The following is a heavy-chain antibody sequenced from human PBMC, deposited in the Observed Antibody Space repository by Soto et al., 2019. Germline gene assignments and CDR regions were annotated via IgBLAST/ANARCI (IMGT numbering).Heavy chain of an antibody. CDR2: ISGSGGTT. Sequence: EVQLLESGGGLVQPGGSLRLSCAASGFIFSSYAMSWVRQAPGKGLEWVSAISGSGGTTYYADSVKGRFFISRDNSKNPIYMHMHTQRAGDAAIYFFENSFAAPGGRGGWPGAFDYGGQGALVTVSS. V-gene: IGHV3-23*01. J-gene: IGHJ4*02. CDR1: GFIFSSYA. D-gene: IGHD3-16*01. CDR3: ENSFAAPGGRGGWPGAFDY.